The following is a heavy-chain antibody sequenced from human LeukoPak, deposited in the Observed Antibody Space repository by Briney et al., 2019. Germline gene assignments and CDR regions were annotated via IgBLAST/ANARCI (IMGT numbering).Heavy chain of an antibody. CDR1: GFTFSSYA. Sequence: PGGSLRLSCAPSGFTFSSYAMSWVRQAPGKGLEWVSAISGSGGSTYYADSVKGRFTISRDNSKNTLYLQMNSLRAEDTAVYYCAKRYLSKGDCSGGSCYSTLDYWGQGTLVTVSS. CDR2: ISGSGGST. CDR3: AKRYLSKGDCSGGSCYSTLDY. V-gene: IGHV3-23*01. J-gene: IGHJ4*02. D-gene: IGHD2-15*01.